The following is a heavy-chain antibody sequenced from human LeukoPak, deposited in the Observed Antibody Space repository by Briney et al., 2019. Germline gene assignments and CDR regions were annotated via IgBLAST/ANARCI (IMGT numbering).Heavy chain of an antibody. D-gene: IGHD3-22*01. V-gene: IGHV3-13*01. CDR1: GFTFSSYD. J-gene: IGHJ4*02. CDR2: IGTAGDT. Sequence: GGSLRLSCAASGFTFSSYDMHWVRQATGKGLEWVSAIGTAGDTYYPGSVKGRFTISRENAKNSLYLQMNSLRAGDTAVYYCARAPGYWDSSGAFDYWGQGTLVTVSS. CDR3: ARAPGYWDSSGAFDY.